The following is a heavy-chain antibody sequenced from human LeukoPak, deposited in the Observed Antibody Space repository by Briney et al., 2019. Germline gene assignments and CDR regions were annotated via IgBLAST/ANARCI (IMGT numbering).Heavy chain of an antibody. CDR1: GFTFSSYW. Sequence: PGGSLRLSCAASGFTFSSYWMHWVRHAPGKGLVWVSRINSDGSSTSYADSVKGRFTISRDNAKNTLYLQMNSLRAEDTAVYYCARVGDYDILTGYESDAFDIWGQGTMVTVSS. CDR2: INSDGSST. CDR3: ARVGDYDILTGYESDAFDI. D-gene: IGHD3-9*01. J-gene: IGHJ3*02. V-gene: IGHV3-74*01.